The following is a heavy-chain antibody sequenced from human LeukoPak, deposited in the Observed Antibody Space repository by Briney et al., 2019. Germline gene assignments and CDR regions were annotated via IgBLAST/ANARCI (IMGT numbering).Heavy chain of an antibody. CDR2: IYYSGST. CDR1: GGSISSSSYY. J-gene: IGHJ4*02. D-gene: IGHD3-3*01. V-gene: IGHV4-39*01. Sequence: PSETLSLTCTVSGGSISSSSYYWGWIRQPPGKGLEWIGSIYYSGSTYYNPSLKSRDTISVDTSKNQFSLKLSSVTAADTAVYYCARHYLHAPSYDFWSGYYMRAFDYWGQGTLVTVSS. CDR3: ARHYLHAPSYDFWSGYYMRAFDY.